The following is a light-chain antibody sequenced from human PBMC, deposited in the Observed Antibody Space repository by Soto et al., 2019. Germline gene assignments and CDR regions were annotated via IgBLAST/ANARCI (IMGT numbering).Light chain of an antibody. Sequence: EIVMTQSPATLSVSPGERATLYCRASQSVSSNLAWYQHKPGQAPRLLIYGASTRASGIPARFSGSGSGTEFTLTISSLQPDDFATYYCQQYNSYSWTFGPGTKVDIK. CDR2: GAS. J-gene: IGKJ1*01. CDR1: QSVSSN. CDR3: QQYNSYSWT. V-gene: IGKV3-15*01.